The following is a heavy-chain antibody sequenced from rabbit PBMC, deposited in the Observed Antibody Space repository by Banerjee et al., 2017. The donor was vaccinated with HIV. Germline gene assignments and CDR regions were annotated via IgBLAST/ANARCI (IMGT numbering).Heavy chain of an antibody. CDR1: GFSFSTSYY. D-gene: IGHD6-1*01. J-gene: IGHJ3*01. V-gene: IGHV1S40*01. CDR3: ARDQHYAGYAGYGYAPYGMDL. CDR2: IDTGSGST. Sequence: QSLEESGGDLVKPGASLTLTCTASGFSFSTSYYMCWVRQAPGKGLEWIGCIDTGSGSTYNASWAKGRFTISKTSSTTVTLQMTSLTAADTATYFCARDQHYAGYAGYGYAPYGMDLWGQGTLVTVS.